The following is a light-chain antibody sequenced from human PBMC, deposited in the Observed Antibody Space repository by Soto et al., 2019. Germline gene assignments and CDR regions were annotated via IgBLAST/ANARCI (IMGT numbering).Light chain of an antibody. CDR3: QQYNSYRT. J-gene: IGKJ1*01. CDR1: QSISSW. CDR2: KAS. V-gene: IGKV1-5*03. Sequence: DIQMTQSPSTLSASVGDRVTITCRASQSISSWLAWYQQKPGKAPKLLIYKASSLESGVPSRFSGSGSGTEFTLTISSLQPDDFETYSCQQYNSYRTFGQGTKVEIK.